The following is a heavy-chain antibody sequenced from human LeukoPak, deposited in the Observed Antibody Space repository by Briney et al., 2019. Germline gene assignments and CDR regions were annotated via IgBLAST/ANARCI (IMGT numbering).Heavy chain of an antibody. Sequence: PGGSLRLSCAASGFTVSNNYMSWVRQAPGKGLEWVSVIYSGGNTYYADSVKGRFTISRDNSKNTLYLQMNSLRAEDTAVYYCARNYYYYYMDVWGKGTTVTVSS. CDR1: GFTVSNNY. CDR3: ARNYYYYYMDV. J-gene: IGHJ6*03. V-gene: IGHV3-53*01. CDR2: IYSGGNT.